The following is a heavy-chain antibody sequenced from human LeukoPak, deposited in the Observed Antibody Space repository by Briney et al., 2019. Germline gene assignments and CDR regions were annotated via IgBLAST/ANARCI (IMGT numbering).Heavy chain of an antibody. D-gene: IGHD6-6*01. CDR1: GYTFTGYY. CDR3: ARGSIAAHPNYYYYMDV. V-gene: IGHV1-2*06. CDR2: VNPNSGGT. J-gene: IGHJ6*03. Sequence: ASVKVSCKASGYTFTGYYMHWVRQAPGQGLEWMGRVNPNSGGTNYAQKFQGRVTMTRDTSISTAYMELSRLRSDDTAVYYCARGSIAAHPNYYYYMDVWGKGTTVTVSS.